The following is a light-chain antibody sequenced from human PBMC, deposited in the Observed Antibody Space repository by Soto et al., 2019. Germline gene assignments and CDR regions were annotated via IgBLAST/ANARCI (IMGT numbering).Light chain of an antibody. V-gene: IGLV2-14*01. CDR3: SSYTSSSTLV. CDR2: EVS. J-gene: IGLJ2*01. Sequence: QSALTQPASVSGSPGQSITISCTGTSSDVGGYNYVSWYQQHPGKAPKLMIYEVSYRPSGVSNRFSASKSGNTASLTISGLQAEDEAAYYCSSYTSSSTLVFGGGTQLTVL. CDR1: SSDVGGYNY.